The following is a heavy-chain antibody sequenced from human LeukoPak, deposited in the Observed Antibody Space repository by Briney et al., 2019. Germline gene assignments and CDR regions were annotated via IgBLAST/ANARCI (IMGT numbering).Heavy chain of an antibody. V-gene: IGHV3-53*01. CDR1: GFTVDDNY. Sequence: GGSLRLSCAASGFTVDDNYMSWVPQAPGKGLEWVSVIYSGGSTYYADSVKGRFTISRDISKNTLNLQMNSLRVEDTAVYYCARHSEYGTSWFDYWGQGTPVTVSS. CDR2: IYSGGST. D-gene: IGHD6-13*01. CDR3: ARHSEYGTSWFDY. J-gene: IGHJ4*02.